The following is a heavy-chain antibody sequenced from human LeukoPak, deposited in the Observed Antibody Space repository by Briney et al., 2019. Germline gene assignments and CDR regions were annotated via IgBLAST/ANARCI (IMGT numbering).Heavy chain of an antibody. D-gene: IGHD3-10*01. V-gene: IGHV7-4-1*02. CDR1: GYTFTSYT. Sequence: ASVKVSCKASGYTFTSYTMNWVRQAPGQGLKWMGWINTNTGNPTYAQGFTGRFVFSLDTSVSTAYLQISNLKAEDTAVYYCARGFSGSGSYYDYWGQGTLVTVSS. CDR3: ARGFSGSGSYYDY. J-gene: IGHJ4*02. CDR2: INTNTGNP.